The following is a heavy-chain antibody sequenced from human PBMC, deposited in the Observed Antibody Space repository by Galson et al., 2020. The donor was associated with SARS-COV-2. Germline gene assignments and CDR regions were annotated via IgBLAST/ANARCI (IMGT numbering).Heavy chain of an antibody. CDR3: ARRVHESAGFNWFDP. V-gene: IGHV5-51*01. D-gene: IGHD3-22*01. Sequence: GESLKISCQASGYNFANSWIGWVRQMPGKGLEWMGIIYPGGSDTRYSPSFQGQVTISADKSISTAYLHWSSLKASDTAMYYCARRVHESAGFNWFDPWGQGTLVTVSS. J-gene: IGHJ5*02. CDR2: IYPGGSDT. CDR1: GYNFANSW.